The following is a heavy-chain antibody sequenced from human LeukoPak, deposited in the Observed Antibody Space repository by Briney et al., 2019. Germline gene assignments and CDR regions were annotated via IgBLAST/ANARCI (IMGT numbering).Heavy chain of an antibody. CDR1: GDRVTSNCTA. V-gene: IGHV6-1*01. CDR2: TYYRSKWYN. J-gene: IGHJ4*02. CDR3: ARSGSGGWIDQ. D-gene: IGHD6-19*01. Sequence: SHTVPLTCALSGDRVTSNCTAWKWNKQSPWRGFKWVGRTYYRSKWYNGYGVFVKSRISVDPDTSKNQFSLQLNSVTPEDTAVYYCARSGSGGWIDQWGQGTLVTVS.